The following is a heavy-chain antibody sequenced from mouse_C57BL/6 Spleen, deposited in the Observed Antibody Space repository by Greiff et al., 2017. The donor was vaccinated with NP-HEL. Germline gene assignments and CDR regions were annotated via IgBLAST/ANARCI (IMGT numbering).Heavy chain of an antibody. CDR1: GYTFTDYY. CDR3: ARLIGNYGGFDY. D-gene: IGHD2-1*01. Sequence: EVQLQQSGPELVKPGASVKISCKASGYTFTDYYMNWVKQSHGKSLEWIGDINPNNGGTSYNQKFKGKATLTVDKSSSTAYMELRSLTSEDSAVYYCARLIGNYGGFDYWGQGTTLTVSS. V-gene: IGHV1-26*01. J-gene: IGHJ2*01. CDR2: INPNNGGT.